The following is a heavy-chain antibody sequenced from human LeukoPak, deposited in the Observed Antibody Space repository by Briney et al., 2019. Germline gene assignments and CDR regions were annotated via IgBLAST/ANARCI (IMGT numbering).Heavy chain of an antibody. Sequence: SETLSLTCTVSGGSISSYYWSWIRQPPGKGLEWIGYIYYSGSANYNPSLKSRVTISVDTSKNQFSLKLSSVTAADTAVYYCASTDRLRSYGGTDYFDYWGQGTLVTVSS. CDR3: ASTDRLRSYGGTDYFDY. V-gene: IGHV4-59*01. J-gene: IGHJ4*02. CDR2: IYYSGSA. D-gene: IGHD5-18*01. CDR1: GGSISSYY.